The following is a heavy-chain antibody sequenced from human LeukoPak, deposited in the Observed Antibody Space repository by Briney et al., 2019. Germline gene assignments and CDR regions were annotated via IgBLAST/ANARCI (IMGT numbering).Heavy chain of an antibody. CDR2: INPNSGGT. J-gene: IGHJ4*02. CDR1: GYTFTSYY. CDR3: ARDFYYDSSGYYSPFDY. V-gene: IGHV1-2*02. D-gene: IGHD3-22*01. Sequence: ASVKVSCKASGYTFTSYYMHWVRQAPGQGLEWMGWINPNSGGTNYAQKFRGRVTMTRDTSISTAYMELSRLRSDDTAVYYCARDFYYDSSGYYSPFDYWGQGTLVTVSS.